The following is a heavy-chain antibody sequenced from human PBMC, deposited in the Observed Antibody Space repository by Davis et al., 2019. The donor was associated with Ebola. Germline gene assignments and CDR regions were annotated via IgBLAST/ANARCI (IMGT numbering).Heavy chain of an antibody. J-gene: IGHJ6*02. CDR2: MNPNSGNT. V-gene: IGHV1-8*01. CDR1: GYTFTSYD. D-gene: IGHD3-10*01. Sequence: ASVKVSCKASGYTFTSYDINWVRQATGQGLEWMGWMNPNSGNTGYAQKFQGRVTMTRNTSISTAYMELSSLRSEDTAVYYCASLQQLWFGELFTNYYYGMDVWGQGTTVTVSS. CDR3: ASLQQLWFGELFTNYYYGMDV.